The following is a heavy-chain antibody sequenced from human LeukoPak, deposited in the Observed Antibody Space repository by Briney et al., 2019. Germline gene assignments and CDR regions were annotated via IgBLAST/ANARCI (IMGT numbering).Heavy chain of an antibody. CDR1: GFTFSTYA. Sequence: PGGSLRLSCAASGFTFSTYAMNWVRQAPGKGLEWVSAISGSGGSTYYADSVKGRFTISRDNSKNTLYLQMNSLGAEDTAVYYCAKVMRGHSTGIVGATTHYWGQGTLVTVSS. D-gene: IGHD1-26*01. J-gene: IGHJ4*02. CDR3: AKVMRGHSTGIVGATTHY. V-gene: IGHV3-23*01. CDR2: ISGSGGST.